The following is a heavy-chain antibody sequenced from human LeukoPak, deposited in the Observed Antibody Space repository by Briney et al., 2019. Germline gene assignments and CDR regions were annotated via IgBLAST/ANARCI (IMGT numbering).Heavy chain of an antibody. CDR2: IYTSGST. CDR1: GGSISSGSYY. CDR3: ASTRSYCTGGSCYPTNFDY. J-gene: IGHJ4*02. D-gene: IGHD2-15*01. Sequence: SETLSLTCTVSGGSISSGSYYWSWIRQPAGKGLEWIGRIYTSGSTNYNPSLKSRVTISVDTSKNQFSLKLSSVTAADTAVYYCASTRSYCTGGSCYPTNFDYWGQGTLVTVSS. V-gene: IGHV4-61*02.